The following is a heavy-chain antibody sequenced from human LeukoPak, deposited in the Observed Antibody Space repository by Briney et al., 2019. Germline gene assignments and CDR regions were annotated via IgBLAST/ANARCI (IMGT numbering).Heavy chain of an antibody. V-gene: IGHV3-30*18. D-gene: IGHD3-10*01. CDR3: AKAGGSGIYDVDYYMDV. Sequence: GGSLRLSCAAPGFTFSSYGMHWVRQAPGKGLEWVAVISYDGSNKYYADSVKGRFTISRDNSKNTLYLQMNSLRAEDTAVYYCAKAGGSGIYDVDYYMDVWGKGTTVTVSS. CDR2: ISYDGSNK. J-gene: IGHJ6*03. CDR1: GFTFSSYG.